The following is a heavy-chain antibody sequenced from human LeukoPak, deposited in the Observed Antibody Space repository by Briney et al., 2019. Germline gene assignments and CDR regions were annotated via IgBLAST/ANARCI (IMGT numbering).Heavy chain of an antibody. J-gene: IGHJ6*03. V-gene: IGHV3-23*01. CDR3: AKDVGGDYDFWSGYYYYYMDV. CDR2: IVGSGTTT. Sequence: LTGGSLRLSCAASGFTFSSYAMTWVRQAPGKGLDWVSAIVGSGTTTYYADSVRGRFTISRDNSKTTLYLQMNSLRAEDTAVYYCAKDVGGDYDFWSGYYYYYMDVWGKGTTVTVSS. D-gene: IGHD3-3*01. CDR1: GFTFSSYA.